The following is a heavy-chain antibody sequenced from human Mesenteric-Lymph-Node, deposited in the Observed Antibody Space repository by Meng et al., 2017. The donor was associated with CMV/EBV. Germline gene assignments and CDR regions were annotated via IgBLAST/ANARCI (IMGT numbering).Heavy chain of an antibody. CDR3: ARESRYRGVVAAANPYYGVDV. Sequence: ASVKVSCKASGYMFTGYYMHWVRLAPGQGLEWMGWINPNNDGTNYAQKFQGRVTMTMDTSITTAYMELSRLSSDDTAVYYCARESRYRGVVAAANPYYGVDVWGPGTTVTVSS. CDR2: INPNNDGT. CDR1: GYMFTGYY. V-gene: IGHV1-2*02. J-gene: IGHJ6*02. D-gene: IGHD2-2*01.